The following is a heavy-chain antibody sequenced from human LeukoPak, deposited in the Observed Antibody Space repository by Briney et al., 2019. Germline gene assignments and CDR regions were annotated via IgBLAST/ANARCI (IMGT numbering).Heavy chain of an antibody. J-gene: IGHJ4*02. Sequence: GGSLRLSCAASGFTFNNYNMNWVRQAPGKGLEWVSSISRSSIYIYYANSVKGRFTISRDNAKKSLYPQMNSLRAEDTAVYYCARGRYDSSGYYPIFDFWGQGTLVTVSS. V-gene: IGHV3-21*01. D-gene: IGHD3-22*01. CDR1: GFTFNNYN. CDR2: ISRSSIYI. CDR3: ARGRYDSSGYYPIFDF.